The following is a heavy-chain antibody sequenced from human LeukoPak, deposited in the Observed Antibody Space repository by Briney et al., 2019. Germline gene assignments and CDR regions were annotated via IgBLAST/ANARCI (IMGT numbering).Heavy chain of an antibody. J-gene: IGHJ4*02. V-gene: IGHV1-24*01. CDR2: FDPEDGET. D-gene: IGHD6-19*01. Sequence: APVKVSCKVSGYTLTELSMHWVRQAPGKGLEWMGGFDPEDGETIYAQKFQGRVTMTEDTSTDTAYMELSSLRSEDTAVYYCATEGPPTAVAGKGYRIWGQGTLVTVSS. CDR1: GYTLTELS. CDR3: ATEGPPTAVAGKGYRI.